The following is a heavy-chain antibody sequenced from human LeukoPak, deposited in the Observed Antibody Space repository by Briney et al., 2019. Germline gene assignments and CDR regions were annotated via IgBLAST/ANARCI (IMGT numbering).Heavy chain of an antibody. D-gene: IGHD2-15*01. J-gene: IGHJ4*02. Sequence: GGSLRLSCAASGFTFSSYDMNWVRQAPGKGLEWVSYISNSGTTMYYHYSVKGRFTISRDNAKNSLYLQMNSLRAEDTAVYYCAKSGLNRFDYWGQGTLVTVSS. CDR1: GFTFSSYD. V-gene: IGHV3-48*03. CDR3: AKSGLNRFDY. CDR2: ISNSGTTM.